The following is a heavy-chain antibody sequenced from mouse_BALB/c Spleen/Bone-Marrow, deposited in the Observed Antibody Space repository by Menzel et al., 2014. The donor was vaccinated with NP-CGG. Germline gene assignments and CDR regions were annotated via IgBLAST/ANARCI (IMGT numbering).Heavy chain of an antibody. Sequence: VMLVESGAELMKPGASVKISCKATGYTFSSYWIEWVKQRPGHGLEWIGEILPGSGSTNYNEKFKGKATFTADTSSNTAYMQLSGLTSEDSAVYCCARHYYGSSHFAYWGQGTLVTVSA. J-gene: IGHJ3*01. CDR3: ARHYYGSSHFAY. CDR1: GYTFSSYW. CDR2: ILPGSGST. D-gene: IGHD1-1*01. V-gene: IGHV1-9*01.